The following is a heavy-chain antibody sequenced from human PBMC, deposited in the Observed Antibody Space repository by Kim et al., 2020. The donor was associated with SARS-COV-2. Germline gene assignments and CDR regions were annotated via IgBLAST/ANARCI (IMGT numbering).Heavy chain of an antibody. Sequence: ASVKVSCKASGYTFTSYAMHWVRQAPGQRLEWMGWINAGNGNTKYSHKFQGRVTITRDTSASTAYMELSSLRSEDTAVYYCARTSAPLLWFGELYNWFDPWGQGTLVTVSS. D-gene: IGHD3-10*01. J-gene: IGHJ5*02. CDR2: INAGNGNT. CDR3: ARTSAPLLWFGELYNWFDP. V-gene: IGHV1-3*01. CDR1: GYTFTSYA.